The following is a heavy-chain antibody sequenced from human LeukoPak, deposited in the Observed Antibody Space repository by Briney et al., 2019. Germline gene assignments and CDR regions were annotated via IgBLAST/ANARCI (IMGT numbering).Heavy chain of an antibody. CDR2: ISGSGGST. CDR3: AKDRSFDWSPTTYGMDV. V-gene: IGHV3-23*01. J-gene: IGHJ6*02. Sequence: GGSLRLSCAASGFTFSSYAMSWVRQAPGKGLEWVSAISGSGGSTYYADSVKGRFTISRDNSKNTLYLQMNSLRAEDTAVYYCAKDRSFDWSPTTYGMDVWGQGTTVTVSS. CDR1: GFTFSSYA. D-gene: IGHD3-9*01.